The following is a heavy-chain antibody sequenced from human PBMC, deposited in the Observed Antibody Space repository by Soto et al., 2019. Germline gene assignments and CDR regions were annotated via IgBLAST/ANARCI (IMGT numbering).Heavy chain of an antibody. D-gene: IGHD3-3*01. CDR3: ASRVAPYYDFWSGNYGMDV. V-gene: IGHV4-59*01. CDR2: IYYSGST. CDR1: GGSISSYY. J-gene: IGHJ6*02. Sequence: QVQLQESGPGLVKPSETLSLTCTVSGGSISSYYWSWIRQPPGKGLEWIGYIYYSGSTNYNPSLKSRVTLSVDTSKNQFSLKLSSVTAADTAVYYCASRVAPYYDFWSGNYGMDVWGQGTTVTVSS.